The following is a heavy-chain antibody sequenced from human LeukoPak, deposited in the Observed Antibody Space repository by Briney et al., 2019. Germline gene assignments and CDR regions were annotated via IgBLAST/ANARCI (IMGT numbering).Heavy chain of an antibody. CDR2: IYYSGST. J-gene: IGHJ4*02. CDR3: ARGTAAAGVDY. V-gene: IGHV4-30-4*01. Sequence: PSETLSLTCTVSGGSISSGDYYWSWIRQPPGKGLEWIGYIYYSGSTYYNPSLKSRVTISVDTSKNQFSLKLSSVTAADTAVYYCARGTAAAGVDYWGQGTLVTVSS. CDR1: GGSISSGDYY. D-gene: IGHD6-13*01.